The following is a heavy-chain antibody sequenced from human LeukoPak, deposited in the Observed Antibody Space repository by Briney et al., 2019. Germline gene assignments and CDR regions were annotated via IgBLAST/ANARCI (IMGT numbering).Heavy chain of an antibody. CDR1: GGSISSYY. Sequence: SETLSLTCTVSGGSISSYYWSWIRQPPGKGLEWIGYIYYSGSTNYNPSLKSRVTISVDASKNQFSLKLSSVTAADTAVYYCARGMARGGYGMDVWGQGTTVTVSS. CDR3: ARGMARGGYGMDV. J-gene: IGHJ6*02. V-gene: IGHV4-59*01. D-gene: IGHD3-10*01. CDR2: IYYSGST.